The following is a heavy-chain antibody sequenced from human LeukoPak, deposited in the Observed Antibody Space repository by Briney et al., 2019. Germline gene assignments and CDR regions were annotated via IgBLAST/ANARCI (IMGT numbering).Heavy chain of an antibody. CDR1: GGSISSYY. Sequence: SETLSLTCTVSGGSISSYYWGWIRQPPGKGLEWIGSIYYSGSTYYNPSLKSRVTISVDTSKNQFSLKLSSVTAADTAVYYCAREGRWLQIGGFDYWGQGTLVTVSS. CDR3: AREGRWLQIGGFDY. D-gene: IGHD5-24*01. J-gene: IGHJ4*02. V-gene: IGHV4-39*07. CDR2: IYYSGST.